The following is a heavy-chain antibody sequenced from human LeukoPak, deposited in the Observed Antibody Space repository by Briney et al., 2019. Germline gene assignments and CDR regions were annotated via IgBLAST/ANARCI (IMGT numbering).Heavy chain of an antibody. CDR1: GYTFTSYD. Sequence: ASVKVSCKASGYTFTSYDINWVRQATGQGLEWMGWMNPNSGNTGYAQKFQGRVTITRNTSISTAYMELSSLRSEDTAVYYCARVGGYGSGSPGGRDRKRNWYFDLWGRGTLVTVSS. CDR2: MNPNSGNT. CDR3: ARVGGYGSGSPGGRDRKRNWYFDL. D-gene: IGHD3-10*01. V-gene: IGHV1-8*03. J-gene: IGHJ2*01.